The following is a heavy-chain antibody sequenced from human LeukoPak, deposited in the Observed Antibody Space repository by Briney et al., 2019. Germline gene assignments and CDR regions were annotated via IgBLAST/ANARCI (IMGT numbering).Heavy chain of an antibody. CDR3: SRDGSASSENDAFDI. D-gene: IGHD3-10*01. Sequence: SETLSLTCTVSGGSISSSSYYWGWIRQPPGKGLEWIGNIYYSGSTYYNPSHKSRVTISVDTSKNQFSLKLSSVTAADTAFYYCSRDGSASSENDAFDIWGQGTMVTVSS. V-gene: IGHV4-39*07. CDR1: GGSISSSSYY. CDR2: IYYSGST. J-gene: IGHJ3*02.